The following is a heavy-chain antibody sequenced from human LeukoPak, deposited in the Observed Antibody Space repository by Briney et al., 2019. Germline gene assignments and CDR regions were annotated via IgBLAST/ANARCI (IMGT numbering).Heavy chain of an antibody. Sequence: GGSLRLSCAASGFTFSSYAMSWVRQAPGKGLEWVSAISGSGGSTYYADSVKGRFTISRDNSKNTLYLQMNSLRAEDTALYHCARASYYYDSSGAPFDIWGQGTMVTVSS. D-gene: IGHD3-22*01. CDR2: ISGSGGST. CDR1: GFTFSSYA. CDR3: ARASYYYDSSGAPFDI. J-gene: IGHJ3*02. V-gene: IGHV3-23*01.